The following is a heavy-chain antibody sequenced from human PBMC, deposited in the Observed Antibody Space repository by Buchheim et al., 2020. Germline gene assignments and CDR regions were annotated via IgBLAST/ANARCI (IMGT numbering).Heavy chain of an antibody. V-gene: IGHV4-34*01. CDR3: ARGYGSGNYYTY. D-gene: IGHD3-10*01. CDR2: INRSGST. J-gene: IGHJ4*02. Sequence: QVQLQQWGAGLLKPSETLSLTCAVYGGSFSGYYWSWICQPPGKGLEWIGEINRSGSTSYNTSLKNRVTISLDTSKNQFSLRLSSVTAADTAVYYCARGYGSGNYYTYWGQGTL. CDR1: GGSFSGYY.